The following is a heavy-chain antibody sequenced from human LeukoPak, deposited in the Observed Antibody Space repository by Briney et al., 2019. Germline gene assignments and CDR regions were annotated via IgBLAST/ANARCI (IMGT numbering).Heavy chain of an antibody. J-gene: IGHJ5*02. D-gene: IGHD1-14*01. V-gene: IGHV1-18*01. CDR3: ARDIKRSRARWENLGFNP. Sequence: ASVKVSCKASGYTFTSYGISWVRQAPGQGLEWMGWISTYNGNTNYAQKLQGRVTMTTDTSTSTAYMELRSLRSDDTAVYYCARDIKRSRARWENLGFNPWGQGTLVTVSS. CDR2: ISTYNGNT. CDR1: GYTFTSYG.